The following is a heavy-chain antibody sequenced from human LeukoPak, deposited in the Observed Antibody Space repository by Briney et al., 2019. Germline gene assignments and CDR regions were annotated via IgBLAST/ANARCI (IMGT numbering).Heavy chain of an antibody. V-gene: IGHV3-21*01. J-gene: IGHJ3*02. Sequence: GRSLRLSCAASGFTFSSYSMNWVRQAPGKGLEWVSSISSSSSYIYYADSVKGRFTISRDNAKNSLYLQMNSLRAEDTAVYYCARDMVPSSSDAFDIWGQGTMVTVSS. D-gene: IGHD6-6*01. CDR3: ARDMVPSSSDAFDI. CDR1: GFTFSSYS. CDR2: ISSSSSYI.